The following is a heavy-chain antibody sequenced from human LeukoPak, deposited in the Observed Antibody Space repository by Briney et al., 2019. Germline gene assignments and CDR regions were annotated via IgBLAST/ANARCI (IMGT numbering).Heavy chain of an antibody. CDR1: GFTFSSYS. J-gene: IGHJ3*02. D-gene: IGHD3-10*01. CDR2: ISSSSSYI. Sequence: KPGGSLRLSCAASGFTFSSYSMNWVRQAPGKGLEWVSSISSSSSYIYYADSVKGLFTISRDNAKNSLYLQMNSLRAEDTAVYYCAREQGLLWFGELSLGGAFDIWGQGTMVTVSS. CDR3: AREQGLLWFGELSLGGAFDI. V-gene: IGHV3-21*01.